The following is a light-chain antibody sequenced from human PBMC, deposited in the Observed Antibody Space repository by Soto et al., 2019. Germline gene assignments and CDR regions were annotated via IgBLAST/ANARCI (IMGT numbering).Light chain of an antibody. CDR2: GAS. Sequence: EIVLTQSPGTLSLSPGERATLSCRASQSVSSSYLAWYQQKPGQAPRLLIYGASSRATGIPDRFSGSGSGTDLTLTISRLEPEDFAVYYCQQYGSSPQTFGQGTRLEMK. CDR1: QSVSSSY. CDR3: QQYGSSPQT. J-gene: IGKJ5*01. V-gene: IGKV3-20*01.